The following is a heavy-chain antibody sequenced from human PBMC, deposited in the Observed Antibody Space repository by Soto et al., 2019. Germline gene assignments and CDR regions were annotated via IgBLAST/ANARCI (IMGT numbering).Heavy chain of an antibody. CDR3: ARSVTP. V-gene: IGHV4-59*08. J-gene: IGHJ5*02. CDR2: IYYSGST. CDR1: GGSISSYY. Sequence: LEPLSLSCTVSGGSISSYYWSWIRQPPGKGLEWIGYIYYSGSTNYNPSLKSRVTMSVDTSKNQFSLKLSSVTAADTAVYYCARSVTPWGQGTLVTVSS. D-gene: IGHD3-10*01.